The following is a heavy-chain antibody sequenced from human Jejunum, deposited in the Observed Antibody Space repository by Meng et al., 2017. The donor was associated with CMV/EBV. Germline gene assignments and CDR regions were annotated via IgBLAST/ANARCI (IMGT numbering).Heavy chain of an antibody. CDR2: IKQDGSEE. Sequence: LSCAASGFSFSSSWMSWVRQAPGKGLKWVANIKQDGSEEYYVDSVKGRFTISRDNAKNSVYLQMNSLRAEDTAVYYCASTLTSDNWGQGTLVTVSS. J-gene: IGHJ1*01. CDR1: GFSFSSSW. D-gene: IGHD3-16*01. CDR3: ASTLTSDN. V-gene: IGHV3-7*01.